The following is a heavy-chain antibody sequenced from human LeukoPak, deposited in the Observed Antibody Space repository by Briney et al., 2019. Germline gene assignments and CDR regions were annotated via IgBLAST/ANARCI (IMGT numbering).Heavy chain of an antibody. Sequence: GGSLRLSCAASGFTVSSNYMSWVRQAPGKGLEWVSVIYSGGSTYYADSVKGRFTISRDNSKNTLYLQMNTLRAEDTAVYYCARDPHGHAFEIWGQGTMVTVSS. CDR3: ARDPHGHAFEI. CDR2: IYSGGST. CDR1: GFTVSSNY. V-gene: IGHV3-53*01. J-gene: IGHJ3*02.